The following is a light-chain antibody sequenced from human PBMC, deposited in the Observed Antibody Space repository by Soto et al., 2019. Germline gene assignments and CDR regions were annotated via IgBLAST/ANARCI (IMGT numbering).Light chain of an antibody. Sequence: EILMTQSPATLSVSPGERATLSCRASQSVDGNLAWYQQKPGQAPRLLIYGASTRATGISARFSVSGSGTEFTLTISSLQSEDFGVYYCQQYNNWWTFGQGTKVDIK. CDR3: QQYNNWWT. V-gene: IGKV3-15*01. CDR2: GAS. CDR1: QSVDGN. J-gene: IGKJ1*01.